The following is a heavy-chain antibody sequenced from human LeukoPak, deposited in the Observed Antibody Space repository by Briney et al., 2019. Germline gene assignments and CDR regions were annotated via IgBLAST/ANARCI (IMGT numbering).Heavy chain of an antibody. V-gene: IGHV3-23*01. CDR1: GFTFRTYA. J-gene: IGHJ4*02. CDR3: AKEMSSDSGSWNGYFDY. D-gene: IGHD1-26*01. Sequence: GGSLRLSCAASGFTFRTYAMTWVRQAPGKGVEWGSGISGSGGSTYYANSVKGRFTISRDNSTNTLSLHKNSLRAEDTALYYCAKEMSSDSGSWNGYFDYWGQGTLVTVSS. CDR2: ISGSGGST.